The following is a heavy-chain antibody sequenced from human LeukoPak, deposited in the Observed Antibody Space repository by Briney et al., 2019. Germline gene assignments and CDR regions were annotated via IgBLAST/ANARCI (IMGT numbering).Heavy chain of an antibody. CDR2: IRYDGSNK. V-gene: IGHV3-30*02. Sequence: GGSLRLSCAASGFTFSSYGMHWVRQAPGKGLEWVAFIRYDGSNKYYADSVKGRFTISRDNSKNTLYLQMNSLRAEDTAVYYCAKGLGRYDFWSGYSPFDYWGQGTLVTVSS. J-gene: IGHJ4*02. D-gene: IGHD3-3*01. CDR1: GFTFSSYG. CDR3: AKGLGRYDFWSGYSPFDY.